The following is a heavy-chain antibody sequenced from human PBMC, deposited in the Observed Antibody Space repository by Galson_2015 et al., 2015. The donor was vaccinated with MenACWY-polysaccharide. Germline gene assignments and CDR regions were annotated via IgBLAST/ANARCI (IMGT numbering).Heavy chain of an antibody. CDR1: HDSITSSY. J-gene: IGHJ2*01. V-gene: IGHV4-4*07. D-gene: IGHD1-26*01. CDR3: ARRSLVNWYFDL. Sequence: LSLTCTVSHDSITSSYWSWIRQSADKGLEYLGRIHATGSTAYNPSFRSRVAMSVDLPRNQLSLRLVSVTASDTAIYYCARRSLVNWYFDLWGRGTLVIVSS. CDR2: IHATGST.